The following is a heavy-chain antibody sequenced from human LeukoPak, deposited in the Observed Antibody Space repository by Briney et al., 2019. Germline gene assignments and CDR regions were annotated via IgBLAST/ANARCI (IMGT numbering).Heavy chain of an antibody. J-gene: IGHJ4*02. D-gene: IGHD6-13*01. CDR2: ISPYSGNT. Sequence: GASVKVSCKASGYSFTNYGITWVRQAPGQGLEWMGWISPYSGNTNYAQKLQGRVTMTRDTSTSTAYMELRSLRSDDTAVYYCATYSAAGRTYYFDYWGQGALVTVSS. V-gene: IGHV1-18*01. CDR3: ATYSAAGRTYYFDY. CDR1: GYSFTNYG.